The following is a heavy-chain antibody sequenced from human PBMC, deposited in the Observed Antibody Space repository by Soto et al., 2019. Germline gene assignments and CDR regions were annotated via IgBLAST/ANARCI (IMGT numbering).Heavy chain of an antibody. Sequence: SETLSLTCTVSGASISNAYWSWIRQAAGKRLEWIGRIHSSGTFNYNPSLKSRVSISRDMSKNQISLKLSSVTAADTAVYYCARDNIVSKGYGMDVWGQGTTVTVSS. CDR3: ARDNIVSKGYGMDV. D-gene: IGHD5-12*01. CDR2: IHSSGTF. CDR1: GASISNAY. V-gene: IGHV4-4*07. J-gene: IGHJ6*02.